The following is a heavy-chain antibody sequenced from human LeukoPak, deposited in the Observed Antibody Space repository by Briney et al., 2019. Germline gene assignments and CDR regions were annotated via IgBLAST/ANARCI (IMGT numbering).Heavy chain of an antibody. J-gene: IGHJ4*02. D-gene: IGHD2/OR15-2a*01. CDR1: GFTFSSYG. CDR2: IWYDGSNK. V-gene: IGHV3-33*01. CDR3: ARAGGSMILPAVDY. Sequence: GGSLRLSCAASGFTFSSYGMHWVRQAPGKGLEWVAVIWYDGSNKYYADSVKGRFTISRDNSKNTLYLQMNSLRAEDTAVYYCARAGGSMILPAVDYWGQGTLVTVSS.